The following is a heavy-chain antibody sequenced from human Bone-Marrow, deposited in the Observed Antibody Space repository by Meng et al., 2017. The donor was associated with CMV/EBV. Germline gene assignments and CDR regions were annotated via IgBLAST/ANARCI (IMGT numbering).Heavy chain of an antibody. J-gene: IGHJ4*01. CDR3: ARGGYYDFWSGYYTSPFDY. CDR2: ISAYNGNT. D-gene: IGHD3-3*01. Sequence: ASVKVSCKASGYTFTSYGISWVRQAPGQGLEWMGWISAYNGNTNYAQKLQGRVTMTTDTSTSTAYMELRSLRSDDTAVYYCARGGYYDFWSGYYTSPFDYWGHGTLVTVSS. V-gene: IGHV1-18*01. CDR1: GYTFTSYG.